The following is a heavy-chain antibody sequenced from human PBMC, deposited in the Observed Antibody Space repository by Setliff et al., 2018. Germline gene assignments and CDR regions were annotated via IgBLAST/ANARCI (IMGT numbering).Heavy chain of an antibody. V-gene: IGHV1-18*01. D-gene: IGHD2-8*01. J-gene: IGHJ4*02. CDR2: IGAYTGNT. CDR3: SRLVRYCTTTTCQMVSGAEV. Sequence: ASVKVSCKASGYTFINSVISWVRQAPGQGLEWMGWIGAYTGNTNYAQKLQGRVTMTTDSSTGTAYMELRSLRSDDTAVYYCSRLVRYCTTTTCQMVSGAEVWGQGTRVTVS. CDR1: GYTFINSV.